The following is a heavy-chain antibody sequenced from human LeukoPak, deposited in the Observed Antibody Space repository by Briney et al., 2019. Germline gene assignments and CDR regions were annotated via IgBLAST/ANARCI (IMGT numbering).Heavy chain of an antibody. D-gene: IGHD5-24*01. Sequence: PGGSLRLSCAASGFTFSSYEMNWVRQAPGKGLEWLSYISSSGSTIYYADSVKGRFTISRDNAKNSLYLQMNSLRAEDTAVYCCARDSQRWGNFDSWGQGTLVTVSS. CDR1: GFTFSSYE. CDR2: ISSSGSTI. CDR3: ARDSQRWGNFDS. V-gene: IGHV3-48*03. J-gene: IGHJ4*02.